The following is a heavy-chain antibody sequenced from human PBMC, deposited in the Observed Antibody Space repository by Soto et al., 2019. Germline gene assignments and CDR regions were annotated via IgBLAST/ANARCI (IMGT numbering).Heavy chain of an antibody. D-gene: IGHD1-20*01. CDR1: GFTFNSYW. V-gene: IGHV3-7*01. Sequence: EVQLVESGGGLVQPGGSLRLSCTASGFTFNSYWISWVRQAPGRGLEWVANIKQDGSEKYFVDSVKGRFTISRDNAQNSLSLLMNSLRAEDAAVGYCAREGITAGADYWGQGTLVIVSS. CDR3: AREGITAGADY. CDR2: IKQDGSEK. J-gene: IGHJ4*02.